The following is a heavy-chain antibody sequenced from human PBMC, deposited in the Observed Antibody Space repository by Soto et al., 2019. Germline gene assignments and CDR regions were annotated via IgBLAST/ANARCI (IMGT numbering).Heavy chain of an antibody. D-gene: IGHD3-22*01. CDR3: ARASYYYDGSGYHGY. CDR2: ISSSGSYI. Sequence: PGGSLRLSCAASGFTFSSYSMNWVRQAPGKGLEWVSSISSSGSYIYYADSVKGRFTISRDNAKNSLYLQMNSPRAEDTAVYYCARASYYYDGSGYHGYWGQGTLVTVSS. V-gene: IGHV3-21*01. CDR1: GFTFSSYS. J-gene: IGHJ4*02.